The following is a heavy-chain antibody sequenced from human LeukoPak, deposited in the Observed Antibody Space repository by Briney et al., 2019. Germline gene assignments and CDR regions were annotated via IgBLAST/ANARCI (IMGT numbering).Heavy chain of an antibody. J-gene: IGHJ5*01. V-gene: IGHV3-33*01. CDR2: IWYDGSNK. D-gene: IGHD1-26*01. Sequence: GGSLRLSCAASGFTFSSYVMHWVRQAPGKGLEWVAVIWYDGSNKYSADSVKGRFITSRDNSKNMLYLQMNSLRAEDTAVYYCAREGSGPNSKNFDSWGQEPLVTV. CDR3: AREGSGPNSKNFDS. CDR1: GFTFSSYV.